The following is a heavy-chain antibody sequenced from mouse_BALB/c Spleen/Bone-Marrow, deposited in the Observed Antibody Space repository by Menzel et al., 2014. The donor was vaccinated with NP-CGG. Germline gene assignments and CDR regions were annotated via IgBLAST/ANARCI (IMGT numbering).Heavy chain of an antibody. J-gene: IGHJ2*01. V-gene: IGHV5-17*02. D-gene: IGHD1-1*01. Sequence: EVNLVESGGGLVQPGGSRKLSCAASGFTFSSFGMHWVRQAPEKGLEWVAYISSGSSTIYYADTVMGRFTISRDNPKNTLFLQVTSLRSEDTAKYYCARSGSSSGYFDYWGQGTTLTVSS. CDR2: ISSGSSTI. CDR1: GFTFSSFG. CDR3: ARSGSSSGYFDY.